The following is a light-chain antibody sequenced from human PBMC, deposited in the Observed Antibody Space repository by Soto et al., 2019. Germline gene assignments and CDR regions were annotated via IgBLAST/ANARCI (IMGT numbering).Light chain of an antibody. V-gene: IGKV4-1*01. CDR2: WAS. CDR1: RSVLSSSNNKNY. J-gene: IGKJ3*01. CDR3: QQYYSSPFT. Sequence: DIVMTQSPGSLAVSLGERATINCKSSRSVLSSSNNKNYLAWYQQKPGQPPRLLIYWASTRESGVPDRFRGSGAGTDFTVTISSLKAEDVAVYYGQQYYSSPFTFGHGTQVNIK.